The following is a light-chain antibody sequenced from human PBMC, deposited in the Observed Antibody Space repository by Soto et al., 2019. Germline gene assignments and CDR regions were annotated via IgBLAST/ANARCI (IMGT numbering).Light chain of an antibody. CDR1: QSIIVK. CDR2: GAS. Sequence: IEMTHSPATLSVSPVYIATLSFRASQSIIVKLALYQQKPGQAPTLLIYGASTRATGVPVRFCGSGCGADFILTISSREPEDSAVYYCQQRYYWPPITFGQGTRLEIK. V-gene: IGKV3-15*01. J-gene: IGKJ5*01. CDR3: QQRYYWPPIT.